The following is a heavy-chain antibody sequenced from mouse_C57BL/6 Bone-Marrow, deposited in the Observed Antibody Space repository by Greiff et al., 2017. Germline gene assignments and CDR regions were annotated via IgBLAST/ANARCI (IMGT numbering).Heavy chain of an antibody. D-gene: IGHD1-1*01. J-gene: IGHJ2*01. CDR1: GFTFTDYY. CDR3: ASHYYGSSLYYFDY. CDR2: IRNKANGYTT. V-gene: IGHV7-3*01. Sequence: EVMLVESGGGLVQPGGSLSLSCAASGFTFTDYYMSWVRQPPGKALEWLGFIRNKANGYTTEYSASVKGRFTISRDNSQSILYLQMNALRAEDSATDYCASHYYGSSLYYFDYWGQGTTLTVSS.